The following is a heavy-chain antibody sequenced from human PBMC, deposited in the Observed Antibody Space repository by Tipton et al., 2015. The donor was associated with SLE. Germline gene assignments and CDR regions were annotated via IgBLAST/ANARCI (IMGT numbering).Heavy chain of an antibody. V-gene: IGHV4-39*07. CDR2: THYSGST. CDR3: ARARYFDL. CDR1: GGSIGSSSYY. J-gene: IGHJ2*01. Sequence: TLSLTCTVSGGSIGSSSYYWGWIRQPPGKGLEWIGTTHYSGSTFYNPSLKSRVTISVDMSKNQFSVKLTSVTAADTAVYYCARARYFDLWGRGTLVTVSS.